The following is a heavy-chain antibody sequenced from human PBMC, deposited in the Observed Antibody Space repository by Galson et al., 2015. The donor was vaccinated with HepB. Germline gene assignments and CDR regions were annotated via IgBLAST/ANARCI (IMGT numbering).Heavy chain of an antibody. J-gene: IGHJ4*02. D-gene: IGHD3-10*01. CDR2: IRYDGSNK. V-gene: IGHV3-30*02. Sequence: LRLSCAASGFTFSSYGMHWVRQAPGKGLEWVAFIRYDGSNKYYADSVKGRFTISRDNSKNTLYLQMNSLRAEDTAVYYCAKAYGSGSYPWYFDYWGQGTLVTVSS. CDR1: GFTFSSYG. CDR3: AKAYGSGSYPWYFDY.